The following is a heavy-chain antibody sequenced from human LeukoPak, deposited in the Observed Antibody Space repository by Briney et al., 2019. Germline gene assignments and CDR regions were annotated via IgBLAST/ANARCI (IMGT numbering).Heavy chain of an antibody. V-gene: IGHV4-59*12. D-gene: IGHD3-3*01. CDR2: IYHSGST. CDR1: GGSISSYY. Sequence: SETLSLTCTVSGGSISSYYWSWIRQPPGKGLEWIGEIYHSGSTNYNPSLKSRVTISVDTSKNQFSLKLSSVTAADTAVYYCARGSNRLRFLEWLSKYYYYMDVWGKGTTVTVSS. CDR3: ARGSNRLRFLEWLSKYYYYMDV. J-gene: IGHJ6*03.